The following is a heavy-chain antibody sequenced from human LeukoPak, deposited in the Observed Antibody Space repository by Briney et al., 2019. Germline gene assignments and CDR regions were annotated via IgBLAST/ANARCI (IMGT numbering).Heavy chain of an antibody. CDR1: GGSISSGSYY. CDR3: ARDSVVPAAIPTKRWFDP. D-gene: IGHD2-2*02. Sequence: PSQTLSLTCTVSGGSISSGSYYWSWIRRPAGKGLEWIGRIYTSGSTNYNPSLKSRVTISVDTSKNQFSLKLSSVTAADTAVYYCARDSVVPAAIPTKRWFDPWGQGTLVTVSS. J-gene: IGHJ5*02. V-gene: IGHV4-61*02. CDR2: IYTSGST.